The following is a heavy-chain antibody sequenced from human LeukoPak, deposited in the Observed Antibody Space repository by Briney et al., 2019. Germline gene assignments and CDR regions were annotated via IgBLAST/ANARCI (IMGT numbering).Heavy chain of an antibody. J-gene: IGHJ4*02. V-gene: IGHV3-30*04. CDR1: GFTFSSYA. CDR3: ARDGPGIDY. Sequence: PGRSLRLSCVVSGFTFSSYAIHWVRQAPGKGLEWVAVISYYGGNTHYADSVKGRFTFSRDNSKNTLYLQMNSLRTEDTAVYYCARDGPGIDYWGQGTLVTVS. CDR2: ISYYGGNT.